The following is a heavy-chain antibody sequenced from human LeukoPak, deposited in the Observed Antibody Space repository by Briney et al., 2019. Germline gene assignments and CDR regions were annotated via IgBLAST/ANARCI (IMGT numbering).Heavy chain of an antibody. D-gene: IGHD3-3*01. J-gene: IGHJ4*02. CDR2: ISVSGYST. CDR1: GFTFSTSA. CDR3: AKIFGVVMLTEFDY. Sequence: HPEGSLRLSCAASGFTFSTSAMGWVRQAPGKGLKWVSGISVSGYSTYYAESVKGRFTISRDNSKNTLYLQMNSLRAEDTAVYYCAKIFGVVMLTEFDYWGQGTVVTVSS. V-gene: IGHV3-23*01.